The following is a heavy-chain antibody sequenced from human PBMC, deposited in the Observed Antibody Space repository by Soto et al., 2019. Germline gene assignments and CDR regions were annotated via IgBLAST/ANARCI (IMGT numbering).Heavy chain of an antibody. Sequence: QVQLQESGPGLVKPSETLSLTCTVSGGSISNYYWSWIRQPPGKGLEWIGYIYYSGSTNYNPSLKSRVTISVDTSNHQFSLKLSSVTAADTAVYYCERHRYSYGVYYFDYWGQGTLVTVSS. CDR2: IYYSGST. J-gene: IGHJ4*02. CDR1: GGSISNYY. V-gene: IGHV4-59*08. CDR3: ERHRYSYGVYYFDY. D-gene: IGHD5-18*01.